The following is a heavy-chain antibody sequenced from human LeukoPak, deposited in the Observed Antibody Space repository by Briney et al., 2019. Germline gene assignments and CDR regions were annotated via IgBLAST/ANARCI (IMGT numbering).Heavy chain of an antibody. D-gene: IGHD3-10*01. J-gene: IGHJ4*02. CDR3: ARDRASGMDF. V-gene: IGHV4-31*03. Sequence: SETLSLTCTVSGGSVNSGAYYWSWIRQCPGKGLEWIGQIFFTGRTDYNPSLKSRLSISIDTSKNQFSMELSSVTVADTATYYCARDRASGMDFWGQGTLVTVS. CDR2: IFFTGRT. CDR1: GGSVNSGAYY.